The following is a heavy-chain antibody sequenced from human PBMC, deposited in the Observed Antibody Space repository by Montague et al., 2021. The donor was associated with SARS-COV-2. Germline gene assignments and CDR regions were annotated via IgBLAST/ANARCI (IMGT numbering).Heavy chain of an antibody. Sequence: SLRLSCAASAFTFTSYSLHWVRQAPGQGLEWVAIISYDGSHQYYAASVKGRFTISGDNSKNTVYLQMTSLRPEDTAVYYCARVYGSHWPPNYAMDVWGQGTTVTVSS. V-gene: IGHV3-30*04. CDR3: ARVYGSHWPPNYAMDV. CDR2: ISYDGSHQ. CDR1: AFTFTSYS. J-gene: IGHJ6*02. D-gene: IGHD6-13*01.